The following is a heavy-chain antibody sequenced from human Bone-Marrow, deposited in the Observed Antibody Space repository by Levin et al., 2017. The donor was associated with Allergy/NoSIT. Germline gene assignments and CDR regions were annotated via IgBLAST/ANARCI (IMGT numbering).Heavy chain of an antibody. V-gene: IGHV3-53*01. Sequence: GGSLRLSCAASGFTVSSNYMSWVRQAPGKGLEWVSVIYSGGSTYYADSVKGRFTISRDNSKNTLYLQMNSLRAEDTAVYYCASALSTPGYSGYDPLYYYGMDVWGQGTTVTVSS. CDR2: IYSGGST. CDR1: GFTVSSNY. D-gene: IGHD5-12*01. J-gene: IGHJ6*02. CDR3: ASALSTPGYSGYDPLYYYGMDV.